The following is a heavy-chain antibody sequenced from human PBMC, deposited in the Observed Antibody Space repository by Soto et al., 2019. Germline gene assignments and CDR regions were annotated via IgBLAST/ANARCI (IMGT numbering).Heavy chain of an antibody. CDR3: AKGSYYDFWSGYPLRDYYYYMDV. Sequence: GGSLRLSCAASGFTFSSYGMHWVRQAPGEGLEWVAVIWYDGSNKYYADSVKGRFTISRDNSKNTLYLQMNSLRAEDTAVYYCAKGSYYDFWSGYPLRDYYYYMDVWGKGTTVTVSS. CDR2: IWYDGSNK. V-gene: IGHV3-33*06. CDR1: GFTFSSYG. J-gene: IGHJ6*03. D-gene: IGHD3-3*01.